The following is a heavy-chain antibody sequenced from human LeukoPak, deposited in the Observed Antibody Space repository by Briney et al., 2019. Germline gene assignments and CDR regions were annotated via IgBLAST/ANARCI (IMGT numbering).Heavy chain of an antibody. CDR3: ARGGRYYYGSGSYSADY. J-gene: IGHJ4*02. Sequence: ASVKVSCKASGYTFTSYYMHWVRQAPGQGLEWMGWINPNSGGTNYAQKFQGRVTMTRDTSISTAYMELSRLRSDDTAVYYCARGGRYYYGSGSYSADYWGQGTLVTVSS. V-gene: IGHV1-2*02. CDR1: GYTFTSYY. CDR2: INPNSGGT. D-gene: IGHD3-10*01.